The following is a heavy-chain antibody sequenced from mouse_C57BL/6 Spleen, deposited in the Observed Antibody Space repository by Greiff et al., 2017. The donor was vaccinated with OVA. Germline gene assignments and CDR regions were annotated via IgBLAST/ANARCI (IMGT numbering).Heavy chain of an antibody. CDR2: IYPSDSET. Sequence: QVQLQQPGAELVRPGSSVKLSCKASGYTFPSYWMDWVKQRPGQGLEWIGNIYPSDSETHYNQKFKDKATLTVDKSSSTAYMQLSSLTSEDSAVYYCARWDDYYAMDYWGQGTSVTVSS. CDR1: GYTFPSYW. CDR3: ARWDDYYAMDY. V-gene: IGHV1-61*01. J-gene: IGHJ4*01. D-gene: IGHD4-1*01.